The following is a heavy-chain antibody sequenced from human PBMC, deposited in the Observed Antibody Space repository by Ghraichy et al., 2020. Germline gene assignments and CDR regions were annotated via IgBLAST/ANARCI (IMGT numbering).Heavy chain of an antibody. J-gene: IGHJ4*01. Sequence: SETLSLTCDVSGGSFTGYYWAWIRQSPGKGLQWIGEITHDGTSNYNPALNGRASMSVDTSRNQFSLKLRSVTAADTAVYFCACANYMDLVGYYTYFLDHWGNGALLTVSS. CDR2: ITHDGTS. CDR3: ACANYMDLVGYYTYFLDH. V-gene: IGHV4-34*01. D-gene: IGHD3-3*01. CDR1: GGSFTGYY.